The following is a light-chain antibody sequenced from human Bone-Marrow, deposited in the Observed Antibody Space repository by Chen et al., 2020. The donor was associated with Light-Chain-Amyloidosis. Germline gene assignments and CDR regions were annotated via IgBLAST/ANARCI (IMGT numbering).Light chain of an antibody. CDR2: DDS. V-gene: IGLV3-21*02. J-gene: IGLJ3*02. CDR1: NIGSTS. CDR3: QVWDRSSDRPV. Sequence: SYVLTQPSSVSVAPGPTATIACGGNNIGSTSVHWYQQTPGRAPLLVVYDDSDRPSGIPERLSGSNSGNAATLTISRVEAGDEADYYCQVWDRSSDRPVFGGGTKLTVL.